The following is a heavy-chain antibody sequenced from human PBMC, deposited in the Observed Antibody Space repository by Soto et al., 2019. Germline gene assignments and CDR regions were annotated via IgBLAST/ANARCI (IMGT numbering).Heavy chain of an antibody. CDR3: ARTRPYLPTD. D-gene: IGHD1-26*01. J-gene: IGHJ3*01. CDR1: VFTFSDYY. V-gene: IGHV3-11*01. CDR2: ISSSSTTI. Sequence: QVQLVESGGCLVKPGGSLRLSCAASVFTFSDYYMRWIRQAPGKGLEWVSYISSSSTTIYYADSVKGRFTISRDNAMNSLFLQMNSLRAEDSAVYYCARTRPYLPTDWGQGTMVAVSS.